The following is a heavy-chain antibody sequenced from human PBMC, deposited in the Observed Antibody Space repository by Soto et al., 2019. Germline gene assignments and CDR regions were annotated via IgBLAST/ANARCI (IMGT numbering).Heavy chain of an antibody. CDR3: ERGYGGFDNGLDV. CDR1: GDSIRSYY. J-gene: IGHJ6*02. V-gene: IGHV4-59*01. D-gene: IGHD5-12*01. Sequence: SETLSLTCTVSGDSIRSYYWTWIRQPPGKGLELIGYIYYSGSTRYNPSLKSRVTISVDMSKNQFSLKLSSVIAADTAVYYCERGYGGFDNGLDVWGQGTAVTVSS. CDR2: IYYSGST.